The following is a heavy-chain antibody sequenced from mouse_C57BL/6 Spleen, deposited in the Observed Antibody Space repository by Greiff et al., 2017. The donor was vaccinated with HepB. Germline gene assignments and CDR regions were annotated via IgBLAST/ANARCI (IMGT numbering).Heavy chain of an antibody. Sequence: QVQLQQSGAELVRPGASVKLSCKASGYTFTDYYINWVKQRPGQGLEWIARIYPGSGNTYYNEKFKGKATLTAEKSSSTAYMQLSSLTSEDSAVYVCARGELRYFDYWGQGTPLTVSS. D-gene: IGHD4-1*01. CDR3: ARGELRYFDY. CDR1: GYTFTDYY. V-gene: IGHV1-76*01. J-gene: IGHJ2*01. CDR2: IYPGSGNT.